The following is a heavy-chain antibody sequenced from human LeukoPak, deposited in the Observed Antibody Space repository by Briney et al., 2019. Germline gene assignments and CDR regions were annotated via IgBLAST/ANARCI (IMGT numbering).Heavy chain of an antibody. J-gene: IGHJ4*02. Sequence: QPGGSLRLSCAASGFTFSSYAMSWVRQAPGKGLEWVSTISGSGTGTYYADSVKGRFTISRDNSRNTLHLQMDSLRADDTAVYYCATSYSSSSGPFDSWGQGTLVTVSS. V-gene: IGHV3-23*01. CDR2: ISGSGTGT. D-gene: IGHD6-6*01. CDR1: GFTFSSYA. CDR3: ATSYSSSSGPFDS.